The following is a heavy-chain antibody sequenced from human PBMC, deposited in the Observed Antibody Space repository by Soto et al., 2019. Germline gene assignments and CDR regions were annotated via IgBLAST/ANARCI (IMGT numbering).Heavy chain of an antibody. CDR2: ISSSSSYI. V-gene: IGHV3-21*01. CDR3: ARDIADAFDI. CDR1: GFTFSSYS. Sequence: GGSLRLSCAASGFTFSSYSMNWVRQAPGKGLGWVSSISSSSSYIYYADSVKGRFTISRDNDKNSLYLQMNSRRAEDTAVYYCARDIADAFDIWGQGTMVTVSS. J-gene: IGHJ3*02. D-gene: IGHD3-16*02.